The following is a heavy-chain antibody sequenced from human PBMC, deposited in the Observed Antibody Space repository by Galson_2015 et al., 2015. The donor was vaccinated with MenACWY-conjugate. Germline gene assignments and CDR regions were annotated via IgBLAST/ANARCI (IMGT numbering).Heavy chain of an antibody. D-gene: IGHD1-26*01. Sequence: SLRLSCAASGFTFSSYSMNWVRQAPGKGLEWVSSISSSSSYIYYADSVKGRFTISRDNAKNSLYLQMNGLRAEDTAVYYCARAVGATAFDYWGQGTLVTVSS. V-gene: IGHV3-21*01. CDR1: GFTFSSYS. J-gene: IGHJ4*02. CDR3: ARAVGATAFDY. CDR2: ISSSSSYI.